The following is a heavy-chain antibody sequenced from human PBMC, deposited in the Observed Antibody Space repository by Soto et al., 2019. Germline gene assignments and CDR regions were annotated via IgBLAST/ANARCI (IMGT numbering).Heavy chain of an antibody. V-gene: IGHV5-51*01. CDR2: IDIGDSDT. CDR1: GYTFTDYW. J-gene: IGHJ4*02. CDR3: ARLWEGGAVAGFY. D-gene: IGHD6-19*01. Sequence: GESLKISCKGSGYTFTDYWIGWARQKPGKGLEWMGIIDIGDSDTRYSPSFEGQVIISADKSISTAYLQWRSLKASDTAIYYCARLWEGGAVAGFYWGRGTLVTVS.